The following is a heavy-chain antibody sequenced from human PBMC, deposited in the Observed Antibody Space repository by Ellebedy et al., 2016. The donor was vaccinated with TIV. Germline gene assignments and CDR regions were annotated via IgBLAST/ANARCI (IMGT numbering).Heavy chain of an antibody. CDR2: IKQDGREK. CDR3: ASSVESLGR. CDR1: GFTFSRYW. J-gene: IGHJ5*02. V-gene: IGHV3-7*03. Sequence: GESLKISCTASGFTFSRYWMTWVRQAPGKGLEWVAGIKQDGREKYYGDSVKGRFTISRDNAKDSLYLQMKSLRGEDTAVYYCASSVESLGRWGQGTLVTVSS. D-gene: IGHD3-3*01.